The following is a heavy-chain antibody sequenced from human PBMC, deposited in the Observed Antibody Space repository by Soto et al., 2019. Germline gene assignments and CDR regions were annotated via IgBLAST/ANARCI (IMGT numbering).Heavy chain of an antibody. Sequence: GESLKISCKGSGYSFTSYWINWVRQMPGKGLEWTGIIYPGDSDTRYSPSFQGQVTISADKSISTAYLQWRSLKASDTAMYYCARHHGSPGSHFGMDVWGQGTTVTVSS. D-gene: IGHD6-13*01. CDR2: IYPGDSDT. J-gene: IGHJ6*02. V-gene: IGHV5-51*01. CDR1: GYSFTSYW. CDR3: ARHHGSPGSHFGMDV.